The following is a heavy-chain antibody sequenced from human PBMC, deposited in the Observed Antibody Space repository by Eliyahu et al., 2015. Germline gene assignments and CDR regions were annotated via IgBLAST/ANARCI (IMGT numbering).Heavy chain of an antibody. D-gene: IGHD3-16*01. CDR1: GGSFSGYY. Sequence: QVQLQQWGAGLLKPSETLSLTCAVXGGSFSGYYXSLXRQPPGKGLEWIGEINHGGGTNCNPSLKSRVSISVDTSKNQFSLKLSSVTAADTAVYYCARGGGNFYYMDVWGEGTTVTVSS. CDR2: INHGGGT. J-gene: IGHJ6*03. CDR3: ARGGGNFYYMDV. V-gene: IGHV4-34*01.